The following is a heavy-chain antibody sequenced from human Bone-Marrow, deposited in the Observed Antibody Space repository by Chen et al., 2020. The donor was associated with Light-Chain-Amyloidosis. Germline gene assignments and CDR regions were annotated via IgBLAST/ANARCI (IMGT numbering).Heavy chain of an antibody. J-gene: IGHJ3*02. CDR3: ARVSI. CDR2: ISYDGSNK. V-gene: IGHV3-30-3*01. Sequence: QPGRSLRLSCAAPGFTFSSYATHWVRQAPGQGLEWVAVISYDGSNKYYADSVEGRFTISRDXXXXXXXXQMXXXRAEDTAVYYCARVSIWGQGTMVTVSS. CDR1: GFTFSSYA.